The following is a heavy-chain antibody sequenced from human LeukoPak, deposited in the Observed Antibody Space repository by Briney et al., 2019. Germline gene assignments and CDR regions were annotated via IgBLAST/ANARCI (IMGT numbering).Heavy chain of an antibody. D-gene: IGHD3-10*01. J-gene: IGHJ4*02. CDR3: AKVFGFIKAAEY. CDR1: GFTFSSYA. Sequence: PGGSLRLSCAASGFTFSSYAMSWVRQAPGKWLEWVSAISGSGGSTYYADSVKGRFTISRDNSKNTLYLQMNSLRAEDTAVYYCAKVFGFIKAAEYWGQGTLVTASS. CDR2: ISGSGGST. V-gene: IGHV3-23*01.